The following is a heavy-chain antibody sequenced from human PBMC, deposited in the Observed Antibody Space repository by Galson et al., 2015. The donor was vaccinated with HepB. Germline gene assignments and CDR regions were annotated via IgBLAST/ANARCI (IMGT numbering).Heavy chain of an antibody. CDR1: GLTVSYNY. D-gene: IGHD1-7*01. V-gene: IGHV3-66*01. J-gene: IGHJ4*02. CDR2: IYRGGST. Sequence: SLRLSCAATGLTVSYNYMTWVRQAPGKGLEWVSVIYRGGSTSYANSVKDRFTISRDNSKNTLYLQMNSLRAEDTGVYYCSIGTSTRDFYYWGQGTLVTVSS. CDR3: SIGTSTRDFYY.